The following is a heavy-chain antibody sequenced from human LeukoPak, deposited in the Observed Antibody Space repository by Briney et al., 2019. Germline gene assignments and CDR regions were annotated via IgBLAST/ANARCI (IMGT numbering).Heavy chain of an antibody. V-gene: IGHV1-2*02. CDR1: GYTFTDHY. J-gene: IGHJ4*02. CDR2: IHPCRGDT. D-gene: IGHD7-27*01. Sequence: ASVKVSCKALGYTFTDHYFHWLRQAPGQGIEWMGWIHPCRGDTNNAQKFPGRVSLTRDISISTAYMELSRLTSDDTAVYYCARDHNWGPDYWGQGPLVRVTS. CDR3: ARDHNWGPDY.